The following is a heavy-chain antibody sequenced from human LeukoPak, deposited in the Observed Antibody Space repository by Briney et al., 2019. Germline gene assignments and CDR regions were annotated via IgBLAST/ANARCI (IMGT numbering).Heavy chain of an antibody. D-gene: IGHD6-6*01. CDR1: GVTFRSYR. Sequence: PGGSLRLSCAAPGVTFRSYRRSWGRQAPGKRLEWVANINEDGSEKYYVDSVKGRFIISRDNARNSLFLQMNILTAEDTAIYYCVVEVAYSTSSPVGYWGQGSLVSVSS. CDR3: VVEVAYSTSSPVGY. CDR2: INEDGSEK. V-gene: IGHV3-7*01. J-gene: IGHJ4*02.